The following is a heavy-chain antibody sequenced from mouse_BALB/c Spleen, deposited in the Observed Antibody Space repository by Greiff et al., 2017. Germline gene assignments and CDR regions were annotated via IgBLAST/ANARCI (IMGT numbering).Heavy chain of an antibody. CDR2: VNPYNGGT. CDR1: GYTFTDYY. CDR3: ASYRYAMDY. D-gene: IGHD2-14*01. V-gene: IGHV1-19*01. Sequence: VQLQQSGPELVKPGASVKMSCKASGYTFTDYYMDWVKQSHGESFEWIGRVNPYNGGTSYNQKFKGKATLTVDKSSSTAYMELNSLTSEDSAVYYCASYRYAMDYWGQGTSVTVSS. J-gene: IGHJ4*01.